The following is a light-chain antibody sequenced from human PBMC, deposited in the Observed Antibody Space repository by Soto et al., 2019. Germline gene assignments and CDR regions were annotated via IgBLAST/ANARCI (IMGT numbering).Light chain of an antibody. CDR1: ISDIGGYNF. CDR3: ASYTRTTTLV. J-gene: IGLJ2*01. Sequence: QSVLTQPASVSGSPGQSITISCTGTISDIGGYNFISWYQHHPGKAPKLVIYDVNNRPSGISYRFSGCKSGNTASLTISGLQAEDEADYYCASYTRTTTLVFGGGTKLTVL. V-gene: IGLV2-14*01. CDR2: DVN.